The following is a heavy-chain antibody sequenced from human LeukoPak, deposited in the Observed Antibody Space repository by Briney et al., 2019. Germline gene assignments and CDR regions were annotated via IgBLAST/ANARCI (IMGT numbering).Heavy chain of an antibody. CDR1: GGSISTSNYY. CDR2: IFYSGST. CDR3: AGSSGWILSG. Sequence: PSETLSLTCTVSGGSISTSNYYWGWIRQPPGKGLEWIGNIFYSGSTYYSPSLRSRVTMSVDTSKNQFSLKLSSVTAADTAVYYCAGSSGWILSGWGQGTLVTVSS. D-gene: IGHD6-19*01. J-gene: IGHJ4*02. V-gene: IGHV4-39*07.